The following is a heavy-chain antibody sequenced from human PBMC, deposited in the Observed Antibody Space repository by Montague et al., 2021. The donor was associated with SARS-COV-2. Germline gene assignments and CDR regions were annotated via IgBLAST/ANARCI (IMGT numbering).Heavy chain of an antibody. Sequence: SETLSLTCTVSGGSISSYHWRWFGQPPAKGLEWIGYVYYSVSTNYNPSLKSRVTISVDTSKNQFSLKLSSLSAADTAVDYCARGFDYWGQGTLVTVSS. CDR2: VYYSVST. V-gene: IGHV4-59*01. CDR1: GGSISSYH. CDR3: ARGFDY. J-gene: IGHJ4*02.